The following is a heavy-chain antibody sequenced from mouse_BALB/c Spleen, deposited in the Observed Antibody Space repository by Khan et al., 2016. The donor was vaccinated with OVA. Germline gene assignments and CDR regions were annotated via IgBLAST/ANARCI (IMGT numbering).Heavy chain of an antibody. CDR3: ARRIRN. CDR2: IDPPYGNT. J-gene: IGHJ2*01. Sequence: VQLQQSGAELVKPGATVKFSCTASGLTITDIYMHWLKQWPEQSLEWIGVIDPPYGNTKYNPKFPGKATITADTSSNTAYMQLTSLTSEDTAVYGCARRIRNWGQGTTLTVSS. CDR1: GLTITDIY. V-gene: IGHV14-3*02.